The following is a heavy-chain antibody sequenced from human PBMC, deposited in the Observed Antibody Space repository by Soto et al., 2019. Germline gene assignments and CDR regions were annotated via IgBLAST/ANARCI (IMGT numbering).Heavy chain of an antibody. CDR3: AREPPEYCSSTSCYSPLDV. CDR1: GGTFSSYA. Sequence: ASVKVSCKASGGTFSSYAISWVRQAPGQGLEWMGGIIPIFGTANYAQKFQGRVTITADESTSTAYMELSSLRSEDTAVYYCAREPPEYCSSTSCYSPLDVWGQGTTVTVSS. D-gene: IGHD2-2*01. J-gene: IGHJ6*02. CDR2: IIPIFGTA. V-gene: IGHV1-69*13.